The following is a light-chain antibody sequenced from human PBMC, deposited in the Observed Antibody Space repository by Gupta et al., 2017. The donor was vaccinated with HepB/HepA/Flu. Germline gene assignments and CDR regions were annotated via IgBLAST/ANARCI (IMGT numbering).Light chain of an antibody. CDR1: QTVYSW. J-gene: IGKJ2*01. CDR2: KAS. Sequence: DIQMTQSPSTLSASVGDRVTITGRASQTVYSWLAWYQQKPGKAPNLLIYKASSLQRGVPSRFSGSGSGTEFTLTISSLQPDDFATYYCQQYSRYSYTFGQGTKLEIK. CDR3: QQYSRYSYT. V-gene: IGKV1-5*03.